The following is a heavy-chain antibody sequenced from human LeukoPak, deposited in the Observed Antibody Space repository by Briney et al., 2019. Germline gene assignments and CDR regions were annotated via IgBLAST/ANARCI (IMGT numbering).Heavy chain of an antibody. CDR1: GFTFSSYG. V-gene: IGHV3-33*06. J-gene: IGHJ4*02. CDR2: ICYDGSNK. D-gene: IGHD1-1*01. Sequence: GGSLRLSCAASGFTFSSYGMHWVRQAPGKGREGVAVICYDGSNKYYADSVKGRFTISRDNAKNTLYLQMNSLRAEDTAVYYCAKVRGSGGALDYWGQGTLVAVSS. CDR3: AKVRGSGGALDY.